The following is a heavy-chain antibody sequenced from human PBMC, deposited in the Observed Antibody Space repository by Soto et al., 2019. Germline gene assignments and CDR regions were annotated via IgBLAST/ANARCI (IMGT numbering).Heavy chain of an antibody. CDR3: ARGGWIPAAYSFDY. CDR2: ISSSSSYI. CDR1: GFTFSSYS. Sequence: GGSLRLSCAASGFTFSSYSMNWVRQAPGKGLEWVSSISSSSSYIYYADSVKGRFTISRDNAKNSLYLQMNSLRAEDPAVYYCARGGWIPAAYSFDYWGQGTLVTVSS. V-gene: IGHV3-21*01. J-gene: IGHJ4*02. D-gene: IGHD2-2*01.